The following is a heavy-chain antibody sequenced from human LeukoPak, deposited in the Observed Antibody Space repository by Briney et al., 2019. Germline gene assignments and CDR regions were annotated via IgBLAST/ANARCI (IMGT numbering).Heavy chain of an antibody. CDR3: AKEAYYYGSGSYGTFDY. J-gene: IGHJ4*02. V-gene: IGHV3-23*01. D-gene: IGHD3-10*01. Sequence: GGSLRLSCAASGFTFSSYEMNWVRQAPGKGLDWIAVISGNGDSTHYADSVKGRFTISRDSSKNTLYLQMNSLRAEDTAVYYCAKEAYYYGSGSYGTFDYWGQGTLVTVSS. CDR1: GFTFSSYE. CDR2: ISGNGDST.